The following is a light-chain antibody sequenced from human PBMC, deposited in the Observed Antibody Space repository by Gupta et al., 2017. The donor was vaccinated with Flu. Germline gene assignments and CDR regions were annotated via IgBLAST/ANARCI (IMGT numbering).Light chain of an antibody. CDR2: GAS. CDR3: QQYHNWPPIT. J-gene: IGKJ5*01. CDR1: QSLRSD. Sequence: EVVMTQSPATLSVSPGERATLSCRASQSLRSDLAWYQQKPGQAPRLLIYGASTRATGIPARLSGSGSGTDFTLTISSRQSEDFAVYYCQQYHNWPPITFGQGTRMEIK. V-gene: IGKV3-15*01.